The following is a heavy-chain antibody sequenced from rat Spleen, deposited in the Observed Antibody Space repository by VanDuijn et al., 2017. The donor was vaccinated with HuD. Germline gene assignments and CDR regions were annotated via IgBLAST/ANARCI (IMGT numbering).Heavy chain of an antibody. D-gene: IGHD3-6*01. CDR3: ARQNWPYYFDY. CDR1: GFTFSGYY. J-gene: IGHJ2*01. V-gene: IGHV5-7*01. CDR2: IIYDGSST. Sequence: EVQLVESDGGLVQPGRSLKLSCAASGFTFSGYYMAWVRQAPTKGLEWVATIIYDGSSTFHRDSVKGRFTISRDNAKSTLYLQMDSLRSEDTATYYCARQNWPYYFDYWGQGVMVTVSS.